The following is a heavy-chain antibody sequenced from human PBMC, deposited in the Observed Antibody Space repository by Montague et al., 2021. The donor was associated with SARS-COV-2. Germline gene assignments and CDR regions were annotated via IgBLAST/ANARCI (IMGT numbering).Heavy chain of an antibody. J-gene: IGHJ2*01. V-gene: IGHV4-4*09. D-gene: IGHD3-22*01. CDR3: AGRGYYDSAGYHWHLDL. CDR1: GGSINDHY. CDR2: ISSNGKT. Sequence: SETLSLTCTVSGGSINDHYRSWIRQSPGKGLEWIGYISSNGKTNYNPSLKSRVTLSADASRNEFSLKPDSVTAADTAVYFCAGRGYYDSAGYHWHLDLWGRGMLVTVSS.